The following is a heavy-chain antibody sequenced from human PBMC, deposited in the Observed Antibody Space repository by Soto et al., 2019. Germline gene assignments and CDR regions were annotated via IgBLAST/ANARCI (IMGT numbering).Heavy chain of an antibody. J-gene: IGHJ6*02. CDR3: ARRLLYTSSSDAYHYGLDV. CDR2: IYWNDDK. V-gene: IGHV2-5*01. Sequence: SGPTLVNPTQTLTLTCTFSGFSLSTRGVGVAWIRQPPGKALEWLAFIYWNDDKRYSPSLKSRLTITKGTSTNQVVLTMANVDPVDTGTYFCARRLLYTSSSDAYHYGLDVWGQGTTVTVSS. CDR1: GFSLSTRGVG. D-gene: IGHD6-6*01.